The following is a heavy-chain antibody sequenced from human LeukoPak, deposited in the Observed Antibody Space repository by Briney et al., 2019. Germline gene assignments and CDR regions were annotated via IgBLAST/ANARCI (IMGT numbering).Heavy chain of an antibody. CDR2: IIPIFGTA. D-gene: IGHD2-2*01. V-gene: IGHV1-69*01. CDR1: GGTFSSYA. Sequence: SVKVSCKASGGTFSSYAISWVRQAPGQGLEWMGGIIPIFGTANYAQKFQGRVTITADESTSTAYMELSSLRSEDTAVYYCARLGLDLPPDIVVVPAAMDDYWGQGTLVTVSS. CDR3: ARLGLDLPPDIVVVPAAMDDY. J-gene: IGHJ4*02.